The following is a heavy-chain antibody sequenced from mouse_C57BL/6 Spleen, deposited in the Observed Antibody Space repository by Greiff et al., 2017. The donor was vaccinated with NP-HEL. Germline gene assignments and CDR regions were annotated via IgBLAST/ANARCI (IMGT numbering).Heavy chain of an antibody. Sequence: VQLQQSGAELVRPGTSVKVSCKASGYAFTNYLIEWVKQRPGQGLEWIGVINPGSGGTNYNEKFKGKATLTADKSSSTAYMQLSSLTSEDSAVYFCARSRDYYGSSGYAMDYWGQGTSVTVSS. CDR1: GYAFTNYL. CDR3: ARSRDYYGSSGYAMDY. D-gene: IGHD1-1*01. J-gene: IGHJ4*01. CDR2: INPGSGGT. V-gene: IGHV1-54*01.